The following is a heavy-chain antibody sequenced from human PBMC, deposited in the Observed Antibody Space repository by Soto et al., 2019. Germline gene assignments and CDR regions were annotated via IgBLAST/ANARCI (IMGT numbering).Heavy chain of an antibody. D-gene: IGHD3-10*01. CDR1: GYSISSDYY. J-gene: IGHJ5*02. Sequence: PSETLSLTCAVSGYSISSDYYWGCIRQPPGKGLEWIGTIYYTGNTYYNPSLKSRVTISVDTSKNQFSLKLSSVTAADTAVYYCAREKVTRVTYYDGSGSYNWFDPWGQGTLVTVSS. V-gene: IGHV4-38-2*02. CDR3: AREKVTRVTYYDGSGSYNWFDP. CDR2: IYYTGNT.